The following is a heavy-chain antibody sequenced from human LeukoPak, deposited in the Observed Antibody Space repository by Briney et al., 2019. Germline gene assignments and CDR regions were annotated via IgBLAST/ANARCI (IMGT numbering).Heavy chain of an antibody. J-gene: IGHJ6*03. CDR1: GGSISSSSYY. Sequence: SETLSLTCIVSGGSISSSSYYWGWIRQPPGKGLEWIGSIYYSGSTYYNPSLKSRVTISVDTSKNQFSLKLSSVTAADTAVYYCARGGGQAYYYYMDVWGKGTTVTVSS. CDR3: ARGGGQAYYYYMDV. CDR2: IYYSGST. V-gene: IGHV4-39*07.